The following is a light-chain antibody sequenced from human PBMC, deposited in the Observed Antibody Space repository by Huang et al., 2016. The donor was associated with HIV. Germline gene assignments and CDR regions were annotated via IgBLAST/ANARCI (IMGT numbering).Light chain of an antibody. J-gene: IGKJ4*01. CDR1: QSVSSY. CDR2: DAS. CDR3: QQRSNWAPIT. Sequence: EIVLTQSPATLSLSPGERATLSCRASQSVSSYLAGYQQKPGQAPRLLLYDASNRATGIPARFSGSGSGTDFTLTISSLEPEDFAVYYCQQRSNWAPITFGGGTKVEIK. V-gene: IGKV3-11*01.